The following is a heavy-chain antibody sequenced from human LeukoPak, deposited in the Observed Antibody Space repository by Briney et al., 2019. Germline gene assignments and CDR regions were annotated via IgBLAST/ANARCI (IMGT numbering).Heavy chain of an antibody. CDR2: ISGSGGST. J-gene: IGHJ4*02. D-gene: IGHD6-19*01. V-gene: IGHV3-23*01. Sequence: AISGSGGSTYYADSVKGRLTISRDNAKNSLYLQMNSLRAEDTAVYYCSLRSYSGGWYYWGQGTLVTVSS. CDR3: SLRSYSGGWYY.